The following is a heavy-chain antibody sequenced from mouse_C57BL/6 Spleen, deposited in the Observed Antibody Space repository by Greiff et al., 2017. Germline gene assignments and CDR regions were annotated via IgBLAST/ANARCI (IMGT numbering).Heavy chain of an antibody. CDR1: GYTFTSYW. CDR3: ARWGVTTLGGDY. J-gene: IGHJ4*01. Sequence: QVHVKQPGTELVKPGASVKLSCKASGYTFTSYWMHWVKQRPGQGLEWIGNINPSNGGTNYNEKFKSKATLTVDKSSSTAYMQLSSLTSEDSSVYYCARWGVTTLGGDYWGQGTSVTVSS. CDR2: INPSNGGT. V-gene: IGHV1-53*01. D-gene: IGHD2-2*01.